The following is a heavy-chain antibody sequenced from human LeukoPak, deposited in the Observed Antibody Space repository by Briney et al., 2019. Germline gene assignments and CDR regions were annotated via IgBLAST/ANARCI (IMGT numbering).Heavy chain of an antibody. CDR3: ARDMRDFWSGTNFDY. J-gene: IGHJ4*02. Sequence: GASVKVSCKASGYTFTSYGISWVRQAPGQGLEWMGWINPNSGGTNYAQKFQGWVTMTRDTSISTAYMELSRLRSDDTAVYYCARDMRDFWSGTNFDYWGQGTLVTVSS. CDR2: INPNSGGT. V-gene: IGHV1-2*04. D-gene: IGHD3-3*01. CDR1: GYTFTSYG.